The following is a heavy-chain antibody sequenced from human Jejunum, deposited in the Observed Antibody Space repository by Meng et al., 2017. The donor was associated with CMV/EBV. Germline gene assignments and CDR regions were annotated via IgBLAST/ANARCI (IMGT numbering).Heavy chain of an antibody. CDR2: INSDGSST. J-gene: IGHJ6*02. Sequence: LTFSNYWIHWVRQAPGKGLVWVSRINSDGSSTNYADSVKGRFTISRDNAKNTLYLQMNSLRAEDTAVYYCARGGSSYSYYYGMDVWGQGTTVTVSS. CDR3: ARGGSSYSYYYGMDV. D-gene: IGHD2-15*01. CDR1: LTFSNYW. V-gene: IGHV3-74*01.